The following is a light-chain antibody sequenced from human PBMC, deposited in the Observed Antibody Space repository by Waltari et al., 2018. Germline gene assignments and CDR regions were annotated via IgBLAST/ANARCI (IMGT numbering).Light chain of an antibody. CDR1: SNDVGGYDH. V-gene: IGLV2-14*01. J-gene: IGLJ1*01. CDR3: MSYAGSNSFFV. Sequence: QSALTQPASVSGSPGQSITISCTGTSNDVGGYDHVSCYQQHPGKAPKVIVSEVTSRPSGISNRFSGSQSGNTASLTISGLQAEDEADYYCMSYAGSNSFFVFGTGTKVTVL. CDR2: EVT.